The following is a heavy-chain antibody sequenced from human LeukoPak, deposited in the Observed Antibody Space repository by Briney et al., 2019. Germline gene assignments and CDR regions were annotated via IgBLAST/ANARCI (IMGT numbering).Heavy chain of an antibody. CDR1: GFTFSSYS. CDR3: ARDSGWSAYYTAY. J-gene: IGHJ4*02. CDR2: ISDRGGKT. Sequence: GGSLRLSCAASGFTFSSYSMNWVRQAPGKGLEWVSAISDRGGKTFYADSVKGRFTVSRDNAKNSLYLQMHSLRDEDTAVYYCARDSGWSAYYTAYWGQGTLVTVSS. V-gene: IGHV3-21*01. D-gene: IGHD3-3*01.